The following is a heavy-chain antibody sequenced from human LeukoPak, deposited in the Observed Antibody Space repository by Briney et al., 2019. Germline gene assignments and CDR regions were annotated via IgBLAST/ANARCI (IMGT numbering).Heavy chain of an antibody. CDR3: ARSSGSYDYYYYMDV. CDR2: VHHSGRT. D-gene: IGHD3-22*01. Sequence: SETLSLTCTVSGGSISSYYWCWIRQPPRKGLEWIGYVHHSGRTDYNPSLKSRVTISVDTSKNKVSLKLSSVTAADTAVYSCARSSGSYDYYYYMDVWGKGTTVTVSS. CDR1: GGSISSYY. V-gene: IGHV4-59*01. J-gene: IGHJ6*03.